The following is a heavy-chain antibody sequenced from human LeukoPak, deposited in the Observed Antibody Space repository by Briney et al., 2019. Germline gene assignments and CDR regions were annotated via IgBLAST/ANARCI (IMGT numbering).Heavy chain of an antibody. CDR3: AAFCSSTNCYTPLDY. CDR2: IVVGSGNT. V-gene: IGHV1-58*01. D-gene: IGHD2-2*02. CDR1: AFTFTSSA. J-gene: IGHJ4*02. Sequence: GASVKVSCKASAFTFTSSAVQWVRQARGQRLEWVGWIVVGSGNTNYAQKFQERVIITRDLSTSTAYMELSSLRSEDTAVYYCAAFCSSTNCYTPLDYWGQGTLVTVSS.